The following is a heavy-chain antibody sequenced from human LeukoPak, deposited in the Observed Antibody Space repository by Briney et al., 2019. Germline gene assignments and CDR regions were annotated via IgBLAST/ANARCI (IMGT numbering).Heavy chain of an antibody. J-gene: IGHJ4*02. V-gene: IGHV1-2*02. CDR3: ARDSGERGSGSYLIAY. CDR1: GYTFTGYY. Sequence: ASVKVSCKASGYTFTGYYMHWVRQAPGQGLEWMGWINANSGGTNYAQKFQGRVTMTRDTSISTAYMELGRLRSDDTAVYYCARDSGERGSGSYLIAYWGQGTLVTVSS. D-gene: IGHD3-10*01. CDR2: INANSGGT.